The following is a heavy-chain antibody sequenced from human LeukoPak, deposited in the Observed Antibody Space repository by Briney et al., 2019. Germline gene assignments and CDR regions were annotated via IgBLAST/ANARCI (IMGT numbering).Heavy chain of an antibody. Sequence: ASVKVSCKASGYTFTSYGISWVRQAPGQGLEWMGWISAYDGNTHYAQKLQGRVTMTTDTTTNTAYMDLRSLRSDDTAVYYCAREPPRGNTWYGFDYWGQGTLVTVSS. D-gene: IGHD6-13*01. CDR3: AREPPRGNTWYGFDY. V-gene: IGHV1-18*01. J-gene: IGHJ4*02. CDR2: ISAYDGNT. CDR1: GYTFTSYG.